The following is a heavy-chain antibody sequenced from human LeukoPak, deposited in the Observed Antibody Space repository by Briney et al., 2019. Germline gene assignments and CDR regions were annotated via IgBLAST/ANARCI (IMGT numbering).Heavy chain of an antibody. CDR2: INHSGST. CDR3: ARGIVLGIAARPGRGNWFDP. V-gene: IGHV4-34*01. D-gene: IGHD6-6*01. Sequence: PSETLSLTCAVYGGSFSGYYWSWIRQPPGKGLEWIGEINHSGSTNYNPSLKSRVTISVDTSKNQFSLKLSSVTAADTAVYYCARGIVLGIAARPGRGNWFDPWGQGTLVTVSS. CDR1: GGSFSGYY. J-gene: IGHJ5*02.